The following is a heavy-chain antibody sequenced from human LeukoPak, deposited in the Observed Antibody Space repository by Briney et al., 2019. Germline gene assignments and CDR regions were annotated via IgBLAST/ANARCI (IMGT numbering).Heavy chain of an antibody. D-gene: IGHD3-16*01. J-gene: IGHJ4*02. CDR2: IRSKAYGGTT. CDR1: GFTFGDYA. V-gene: IGHV3-49*04. CDR3: TREDGGAPDY. Sequence: GGSLRLSCTASGFTFGDYAMSWVRQAPGKGLEWVGFIRSKAYGGTTEYAASVRGRFTVSRDDSKSIAYLQMNTLKTEDTAVYYCTREDGGAPDYWGQGTLVTVSS.